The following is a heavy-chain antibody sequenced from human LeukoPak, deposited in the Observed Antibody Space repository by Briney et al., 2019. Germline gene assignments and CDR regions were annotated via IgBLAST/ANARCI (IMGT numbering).Heavy chain of an antibody. D-gene: IGHD3-16*01. CDR3: AGFRGSYWRWDVFDI. Sequence: SETLSLTCTVSGGSISSYYWSWIRQPAGKGLEWIGRIYTTGSTNYNPSLKSRVTMSVDTSKNQFSLKLSSVTAAATAVYYCAGFRGSYWRWDVFDIWGKGKRVTVFS. J-gene: IGHJ3*02. V-gene: IGHV4-4*07. CDR2: IYTTGST. CDR1: GGSISSYY.